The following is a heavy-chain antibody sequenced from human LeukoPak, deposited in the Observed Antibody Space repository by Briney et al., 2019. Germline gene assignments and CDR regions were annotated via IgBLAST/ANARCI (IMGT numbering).Heavy chain of an antibody. CDR2: IIPIFGTA. J-gene: IGHJ6*03. CDR1: GGTFSSYA. Sequence: ASVKVSCKASGGTFSSYAISWVRQAPGQGLEWMGRIIPIFGTANYAQKFQGRVTITTDESTSTAYMELSSLRSGDTAVYYCARDRGYSYGYRFYYYYMDVWGKGTTVTVSS. D-gene: IGHD5-18*01. V-gene: IGHV1-69*05. CDR3: ARDRGYSYGYRFYYYYMDV.